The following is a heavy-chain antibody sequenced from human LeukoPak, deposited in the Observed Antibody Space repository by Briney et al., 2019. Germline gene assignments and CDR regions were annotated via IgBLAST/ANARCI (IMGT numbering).Heavy chain of an antibody. V-gene: IGHV4-4*02. J-gene: IGHJ5*02. CDR1: GGSISSSNW. D-gene: IGHD3-3*01. CDR3: ARDSTDYDFWSGYYTGWFDP. Sequence: SETLSLTCAVSGGSISSSNWWSWVRQPPGKGLEWIGEIYHSGSTNYNPSLKSRVTISVDKSKNQFSLKLSSVTAADTAVYYCARDSTDYDFWSGYYTGWFDPWSQGTLVTVSS. CDR2: IYHSGST.